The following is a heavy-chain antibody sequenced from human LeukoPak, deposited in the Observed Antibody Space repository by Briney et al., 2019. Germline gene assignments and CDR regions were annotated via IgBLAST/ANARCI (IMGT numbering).Heavy chain of an antibody. D-gene: IGHD6-6*01. Sequence: ASVKVSCKASGGTFSSYAISWVRQAPGQGLEWMGGIIPIFGTANYAQKFQGRVTITTDESTSTAYMELSSLRSEDTAVYYCARAHSSSSGGNYYYYYMDVWGKGTTVTVSS. CDR3: ARAHSSSSGGNYYYYYMDV. J-gene: IGHJ6*03. V-gene: IGHV1-69*05. CDR1: GGTFSSYA. CDR2: IIPIFGTA.